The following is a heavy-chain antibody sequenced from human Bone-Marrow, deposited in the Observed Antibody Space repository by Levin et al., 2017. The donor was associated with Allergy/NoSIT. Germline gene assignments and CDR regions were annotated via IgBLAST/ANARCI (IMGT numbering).Heavy chain of an antibody. CDR2: IYPGDSAT. V-gene: IGHV5-51*01. CDR1: GYSFTSYW. Sequence: GESLKISCKGSGYSFTSYWIGWVRQMPGKGLEWMGIIYPGDSATRYSPSFQGQVTISADKSISTAYLQLSSLKSADTAMYYCARRGDTALISDYWGQGTLVTVSS. CDR3: ARRGDTALISDY. D-gene: IGHD5-18*01. J-gene: IGHJ4*02.